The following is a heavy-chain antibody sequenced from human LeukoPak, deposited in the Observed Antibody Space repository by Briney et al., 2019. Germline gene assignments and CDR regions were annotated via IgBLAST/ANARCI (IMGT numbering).Heavy chain of an antibody. CDR2: INPSGGST. CDR3: ARAPREAVAGNDY. CDR1: GDTFTSYY. D-gene: IGHD6-19*01. J-gene: IGHJ4*02. Sequence: GSVKVSCKASGDTFTSYYMHWVRQAPGQGLEWMGIINPSGGSTSYAQKFQGRVTMTRDMSTSTVYMELSSLRSEDTTVYYCARAPREAVAGNDYWGQGTLVTVSS. V-gene: IGHV1-46*01.